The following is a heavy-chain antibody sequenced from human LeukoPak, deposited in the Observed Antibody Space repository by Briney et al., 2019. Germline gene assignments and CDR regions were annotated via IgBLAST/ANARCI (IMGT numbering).Heavy chain of an antibody. V-gene: IGHV1-2*02. CDR2: INPNSGDT. CDR3: ARGNGYLRWFDY. D-gene: IGHD5-18*01. J-gene: IGHJ4*02. CDR1: GYTFTSYY. Sequence: ASVKVSCKASGYTFTSYYMHWVRQTPGRGLEWMGLINPNSGDTKYPQKFQGRVTMTRDTSISTVYMELSSLRPDDTALYYCARGNGYLRWFDYWGQGTLVTVSS.